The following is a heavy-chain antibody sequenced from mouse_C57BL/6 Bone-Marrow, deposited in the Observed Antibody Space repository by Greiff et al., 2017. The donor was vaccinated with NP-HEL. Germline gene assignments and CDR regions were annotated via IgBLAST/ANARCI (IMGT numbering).Heavy chain of an antibody. V-gene: IGHV2-5*01. CDR2: IWRGGST. CDR1: GFSLTSYG. CDR3: AKPPYYGSSYRAYYYAMDY. D-gene: IGHD1-1*01. J-gene: IGHJ4*01. Sequence: VQLQQSGPGLVQPSQSLSITCTVSGFSLTSYGVHWVRQSPGKGLEWLGVIWRGGSTDYNAAFMSRLSITKDNSKSQVFFKMNSLQADDTAIYYCAKPPYYGSSYRAYYYAMDYWGQGTSVTVSS.